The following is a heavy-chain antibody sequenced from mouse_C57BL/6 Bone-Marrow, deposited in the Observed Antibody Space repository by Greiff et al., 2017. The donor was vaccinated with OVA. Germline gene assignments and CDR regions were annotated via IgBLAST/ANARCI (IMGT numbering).Heavy chain of an antibody. J-gene: IGHJ3*01. CDR1: GYTFTSYG. D-gene: IGHD3-1*01. CDR2: IYPRSGNT. Sequence: ESGAELARPGASVKLSCKASGYTFTSYGISWVKQRTGQGLEWIGEIYPRSGNTYYNEKFKGKATLTADKSSSTAYMELRSLTSEDSAVYFCARLGLLRFAYWGQGTLVTVSA. CDR3: ARLGLLRFAY. V-gene: IGHV1-81*01.